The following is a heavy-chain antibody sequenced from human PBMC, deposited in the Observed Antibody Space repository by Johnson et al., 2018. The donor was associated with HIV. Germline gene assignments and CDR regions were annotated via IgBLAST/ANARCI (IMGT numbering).Heavy chain of an antibody. CDR3: ARDIIAVAGYDAFDI. V-gene: IGHV3-30*03. CDR2: ISNDGSNK. Sequence: VQLVESGGGLVQPGGSLRLSCAASGFTFSRYGIHWVRQAPGKGLEWVAVISNDGSNKYYADSVKGRFTISRDNSKNTLYLQMNILRAEDTAVYYCARDIIAVAGYDAFDIWGQGTMVTVSS. D-gene: IGHD6-19*01. CDR1: GFTFSRYG. J-gene: IGHJ3*02.